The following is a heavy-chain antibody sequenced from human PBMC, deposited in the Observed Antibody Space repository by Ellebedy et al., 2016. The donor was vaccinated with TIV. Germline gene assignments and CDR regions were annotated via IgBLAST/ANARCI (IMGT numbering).Heavy chain of an antibody. Sequence: GGSLRLSXKASGFTFSNYGMHWVRQAPGKGLEWVAALPFDGTNKFYADSVKGRFTISRDNSRSTVYLQMNSLRPEDTAVYYCARDGRVGSYYRGVYWGQGTLVTVSS. V-gene: IGHV3-30*03. CDR1: GFTFSNYG. CDR3: ARDGRVGSYYRGVY. J-gene: IGHJ4*02. D-gene: IGHD1-26*01. CDR2: LPFDGTNK.